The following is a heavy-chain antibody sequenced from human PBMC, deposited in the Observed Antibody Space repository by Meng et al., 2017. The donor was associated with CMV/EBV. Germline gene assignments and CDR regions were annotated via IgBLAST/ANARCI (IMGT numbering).Heavy chain of an antibody. CDR1: GFTFSSEA. J-gene: IGHJ4*02. CDR3: AKTNDLDS. Sequence: GESLKISCGASGFTFSSEAMHWVRQAPGKGLQWVAGISYDGINKNYADSVKGRLTISRDNSRNTLSLQMNSLTIYDTAVYYCAKTNDLDSWGQGTLVTVSS. CDR2: ISYDGINK. V-gene: IGHV3-30-3*02.